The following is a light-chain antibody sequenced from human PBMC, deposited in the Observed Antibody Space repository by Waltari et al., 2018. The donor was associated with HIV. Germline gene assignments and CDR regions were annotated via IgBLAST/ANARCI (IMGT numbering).Light chain of an antibody. CDR3: QQYNNWLYT. CDR1: QSVSSN. CDR2: RAS. V-gene: IGKV3-15*01. Sequence: EIVMTQSPATLSVSPGERATLSCRASQSVSSNLAWYQQKPGQAPRLLIYRASTRATGIPARFSGSGSGTEFTLTISSLQSEDFAVYYCQQYNNWLYTFGQGTKLEIK. J-gene: IGKJ2*01.